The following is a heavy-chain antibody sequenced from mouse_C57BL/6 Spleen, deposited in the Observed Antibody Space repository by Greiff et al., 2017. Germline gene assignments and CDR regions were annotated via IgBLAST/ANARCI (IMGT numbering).Heavy chain of an antibody. Sequence: EVQLQQSGPELVKPGASVKISCKASGYTFTDYYMNWVKQSHGKSLEWIGDINPNNGGTSYNQKFKGKATLTVDKSSSTAYMELRSLTSEDSAVYYCARSRWLLPPEAMDYWGQGTSVTVSS. CDR3: ARSRWLLPPEAMDY. J-gene: IGHJ4*01. CDR1: GYTFTDYY. V-gene: IGHV1-26*01. D-gene: IGHD2-3*01. CDR2: INPNNGGT.